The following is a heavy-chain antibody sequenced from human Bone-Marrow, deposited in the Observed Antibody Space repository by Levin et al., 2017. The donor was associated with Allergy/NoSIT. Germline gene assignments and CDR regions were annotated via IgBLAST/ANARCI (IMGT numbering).Heavy chain of an antibody. Sequence: PGGSLRLSCAASTFTFSNFALRWLRQTPGKGPEWVASISYDGRKKYYADSVKGRFTISRDNSKNTLYLQMNSLGVEDTAVYKCARWGGGRDIVPVFDFWGQGTLVTVSS. V-gene: IGHV3-30*04. D-gene: IGHD2-21*01. CDR3: ARWGGGRDIVPVFDF. CDR1: TFTFSNFA. J-gene: IGHJ4*02. CDR2: ISYDGRKK.